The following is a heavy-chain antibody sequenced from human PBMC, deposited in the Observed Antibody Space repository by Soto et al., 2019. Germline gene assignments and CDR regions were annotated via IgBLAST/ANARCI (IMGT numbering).Heavy chain of an antibody. CDR1: GGTFSSFT. CDR2: IIPIYGTA. CDR3: AKDVARDRQYSASDSGLDY. J-gene: IGHJ4*02. Sequence: QVQLVQSGAEVKKPGSSVKVSCKASGGTFSSFTISWVRQAPGQGLEWMGGIIPIYGTANYAQKFQGRVTITADASTRTAYMELSSLRSEDTAVYYCAKDVARDRQYSASDSGLDYWGQGTLVTVSS. V-gene: IGHV1-69*01. D-gene: IGHD5-12*01.